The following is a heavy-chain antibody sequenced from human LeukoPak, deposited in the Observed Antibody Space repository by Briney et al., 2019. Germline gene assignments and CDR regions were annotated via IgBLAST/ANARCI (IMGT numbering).Heavy chain of an antibody. CDR1: GYSISRTYY. CDR2: IYYSGST. CDR3: ARHGGGYYYGMDV. J-gene: IGHJ6*02. Sequence: SETLSLTCTVSGYSISRTYYWSWIRQPPGKGLEWVGYIYYSGSTNYNPSLKSRVTISVDTSKNQSSLKLSSVTAADTAEYFCARHGGGYYYGMDVWGQGATVTVSS. D-gene: IGHD2-15*01. V-gene: IGHV4-59*08.